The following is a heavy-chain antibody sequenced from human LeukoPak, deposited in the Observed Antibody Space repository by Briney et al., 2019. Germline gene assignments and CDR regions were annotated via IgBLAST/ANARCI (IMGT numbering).Heavy chain of an antibody. D-gene: IGHD2-21*01. CDR1: GFTFSSYA. Sequence: GGSLRRSCAASGFTFSSYAMSWVRQTPGKGLEWVSAISGSGGSTYYADSVKGRFTISRDNSKNTLYLQMNSLRAEDTAVYYCAKEILFSYCGGDCSGPFDYWGQGTLVTVSS. J-gene: IGHJ4*02. CDR3: AKEILFSYCGGDCSGPFDY. CDR2: ISGSGGST. V-gene: IGHV3-23*01.